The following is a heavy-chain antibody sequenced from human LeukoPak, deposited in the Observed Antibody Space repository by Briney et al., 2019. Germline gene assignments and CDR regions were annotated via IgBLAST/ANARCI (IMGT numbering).Heavy chain of an antibody. Sequence: SETLSLTCSVSGGSIINDYWNWIRQPPGKGLEWIGYIYYTGNMLYSPTLKSRVTISVDTSKNQFSLKLKSVTAADTAVYYCARGGDRSSWSIDYWGQGTLVTVSS. CDR3: ARGGDRSSWSIDY. V-gene: IGHV4-59*12. CDR1: GGSIINDY. CDR2: IYYTGNM. J-gene: IGHJ4*02. D-gene: IGHD6-13*01.